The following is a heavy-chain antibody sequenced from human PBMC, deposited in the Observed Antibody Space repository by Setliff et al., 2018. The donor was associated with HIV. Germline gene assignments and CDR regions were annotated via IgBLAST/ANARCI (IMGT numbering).Heavy chain of an antibody. CDR2: LNPNSGHT. V-gene: IGHV1-8*02. Sequence: ASVKVSCKASGYTFTNYDINWVRQAPGQGLELVGWLNPNSGHTAFSQKFQGRLTLTGNTPLTTAYMQLSGLTSEDTAVYFCARGNRDGFIPFEHWGQGTPVTVSS. J-gene: IGHJ4*02. CDR3: ARGNRDGFIPFEH. D-gene: IGHD5-12*01. CDR1: GYTFTNYD.